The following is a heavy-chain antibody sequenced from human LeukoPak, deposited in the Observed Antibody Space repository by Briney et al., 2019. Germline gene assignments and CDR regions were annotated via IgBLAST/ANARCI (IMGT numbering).Heavy chain of an antibody. Sequence: GGSLRLSCAASGFTFSSYGMHWARQAPGKGLEWVAVISNDGSDKYYGDYVKGRFTISRDNSKNTLYLQMNSLRAEGTAVYYCAKDGDIGAAGYYFDYWGQGTLVTVSS. V-gene: IGHV3-30*18. J-gene: IGHJ4*02. CDR1: GFTFSSYG. CDR2: ISNDGSDK. D-gene: IGHD6-13*01. CDR3: AKDGDIGAAGYYFDY.